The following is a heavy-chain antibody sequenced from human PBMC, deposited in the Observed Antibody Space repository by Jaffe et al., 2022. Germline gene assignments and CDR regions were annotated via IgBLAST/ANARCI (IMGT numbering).Heavy chain of an antibody. CDR2: IYHSGST. V-gene: IGHV4-4*02. Sequence: QVQLQESGPGLVKPSGTLSLTCAVSGGSISSSNWWSWIRQPPGKGLEWIGEIYHSGSTNYNPSLKSRVTISVDKSKNQFSLKLSSVTAADTAVYYCARSLMRDYDILTGYYNQGCWGQGTLVTVSS. CDR1: GGSISSSNW. J-gene: IGHJ4*02. D-gene: IGHD3-9*01. CDR3: ARSLMRDYDILTGYYNQGC.